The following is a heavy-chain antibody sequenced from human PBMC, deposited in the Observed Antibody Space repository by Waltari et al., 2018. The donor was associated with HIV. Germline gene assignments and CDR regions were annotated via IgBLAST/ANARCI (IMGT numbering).Heavy chain of an antibody. CDR2: INHSGST. Sequence: QVQLQQWGAGLLKPSETLSLTCAVYAGSVRGYYWSWIRRPPGKGLEWIGEINHSGSTNYSPSLKSRVTISLDTSNNQFSLKLNSVTAADTAVYYCARALNDYGDLDSWGQGTLVTVSS. CDR3: ARALNDYGDLDS. CDR1: AGSVRGYY. J-gene: IGHJ4*02. D-gene: IGHD4-17*01. V-gene: IGHV4-34*01.